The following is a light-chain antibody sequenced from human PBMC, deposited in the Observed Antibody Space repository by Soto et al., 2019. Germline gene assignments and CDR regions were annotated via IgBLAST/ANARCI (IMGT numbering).Light chain of an antibody. CDR2: KAS. CDR1: QSISSW. CDR3: QQYNTIRGT. Sequence: DIQMTQSPSTLSASVGDRVTITCRASQSISSWFAWYQQKPGKAPKLLIYKASSLESGVPSRFSGSGSGTEFTLTISSLQPDDFATYYCQQYNTIRGTFGQGTKLEIK. V-gene: IGKV1-5*03. J-gene: IGKJ2*01.